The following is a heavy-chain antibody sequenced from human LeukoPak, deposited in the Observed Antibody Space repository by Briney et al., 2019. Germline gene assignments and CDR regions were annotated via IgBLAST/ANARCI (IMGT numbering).Heavy chain of an antibody. CDR1: GFTFSSYA. Sequence: GGSLRLSCAASGFTFSSYAMSWVRQAPGKGLEWVSAISGSGGSTYYADSVKGRFTISRDNSKNTLYLQMNSLRAEDTAVYYCAKDARITMIVVVRFWFDPWGQGTLVTVSS. V-gene: IGHV3-23*01. J-gene: IGHJ5*02. D-gene: IGHD3-22*01. CDR2: ISGSGGST. CDR3: AKDARITMIVVVRFWFDP.